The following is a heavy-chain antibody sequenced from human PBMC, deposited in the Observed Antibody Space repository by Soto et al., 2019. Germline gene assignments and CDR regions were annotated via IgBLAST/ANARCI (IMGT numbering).Heavy chain of an antibody. CDR3: ARGLETATGFDY. D-gene: IGHD1-1*01. Sequence: QVQVVESGGGVVQPGRSLKLSCVASGFTFSRYAMHWVRQAPGKELEWVAVISYDGSKKYTAASVKGRFTIFRDNSKNTLYLQMNSLRLDDTAVYYCARGLETATGFDYWGQGTLVTVSS. CDR2: ISYDGSKK. J-gene: IGHJ4*02. CDR1: GFTFSRYA. V-gene: IGHV3-30-3*01.